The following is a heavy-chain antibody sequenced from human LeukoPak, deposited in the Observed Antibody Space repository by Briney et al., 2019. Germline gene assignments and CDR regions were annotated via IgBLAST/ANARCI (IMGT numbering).Heavy chain of an antibody. CDR2: INPSGGST. Sequence: ASVKVSCKASGYTFTTYYMHWVRQAPGQGLEWMGIINPSGGSTTYAQKFQGRVTMTRDTSTSTVYMELSSLRSEDTAVYYCARAHDYGDLVKWFDPWGQGTLVTVSS. J-gene: IGHJ5*02. V-gene: IGHV1-46*01. CDR3: ARAHDYGDLVKWFDP. D-gene: IGHD4-17*01. CDR1: GYTFTTYY.